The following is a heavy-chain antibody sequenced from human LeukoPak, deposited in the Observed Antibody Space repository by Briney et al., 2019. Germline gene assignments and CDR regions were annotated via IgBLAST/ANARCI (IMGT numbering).Heavy chain of an antibody. CDR1: GGSISSGGYS. Sequence: PSETLSLTCTVSGGSISSGGYSWSWIRQPPGKGLEWIGYIYHSGSTYYNPSLKSRVTISVDTSKNQFSLKLSSVTAADTAVYYCARVNDILTGYYIDYWGQGTLVTVSS. CDR3: ARVNDILTGYYIDY. D-gene: IGHD3-9*01. V-gene: IGHV4-30-2*01. J-gene: IGHJ4*02. CDR2: IYHSGST.